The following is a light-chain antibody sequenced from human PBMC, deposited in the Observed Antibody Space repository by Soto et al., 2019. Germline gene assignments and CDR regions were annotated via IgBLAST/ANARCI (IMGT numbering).Light chain of an antibody. CDR3: MQGTHWPRT. V-gene: IGKV2-30*01. J-gene: IGKJ1*01. CDR2: KVS. CDR1: ESLVATDGITY. Sequence: EVVMTQKNVSLPVTLGQPASISCRSSESLVATDGITYLNWFHQRPGQSPRRLIYKVSDRDSGVPDRFRGSGSGTDFTLRISRVEAEDVGIYYCMQGTHWPRTFCQ.